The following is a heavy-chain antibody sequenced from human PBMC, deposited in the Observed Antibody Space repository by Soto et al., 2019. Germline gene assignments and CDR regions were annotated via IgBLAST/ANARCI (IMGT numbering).Heavy chain of an antibody. J-gene: IGHJ5*02. Sequence: PSETLSLTCTVSGGSICSGGYYWSWIRQHPGKGLEWIGYIYYSGSTYYNPSLKSRVTISVDTSKNQFSLKLSSVTAADTAVYYCARDVITIFGVVQNWFDPWGQGTLVTVSS. V-gene: IGHV4-31*03. CDR1: GGSICSGGYY. CDR2: IYYSGST. CDR3: ARDVITIFGVVQNWFDP. D-gene: IGHD3-3*01.